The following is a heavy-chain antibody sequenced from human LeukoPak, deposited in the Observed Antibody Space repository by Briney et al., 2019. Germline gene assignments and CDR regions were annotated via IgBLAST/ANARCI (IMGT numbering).Heavy chain of an antibody. CDR1: GFTVSSNY. J-gene: IGHJ4*02. CDR3: ARDPVDTAMVRFDY. Sequence: GGSLRLSCAASGFTVSSNYMSWVRQAPGKGLEWVSVIYSGGSTYYADSVKGRFTISRDNSKNTLYLQMNSLRAEDTAVYYCARDPVDTAMVRFDYWGQGTLVTVSS. D-gene: IGHD5-18*01. V-gene: IGHV3-53*05. CDR2: IYSGGST.